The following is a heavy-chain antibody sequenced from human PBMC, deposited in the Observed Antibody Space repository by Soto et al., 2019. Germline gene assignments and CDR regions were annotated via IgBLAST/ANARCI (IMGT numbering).Heavy chain of an antibody. CDR3: AKGRGRGLVDTAMAGPYYYYYGMDV. V-gene: IGHV3-23*01. CDR1: GFTFSSYA. CDR2: ISGSGGST. J-gene: IGHJ6*02. D-gene: IGHD5-18*01. Sequence: GGSLRLSCAASGFTFSSYAMSWVRQAPGKGLEWVSAISGSGGSTYYADSVKGRFTISRDNSKNTLYLQMNSLRAEDTAVYYCAKGRGRGLVDTAMAGPYYYYYGMDVWGQGTTVTVSS.